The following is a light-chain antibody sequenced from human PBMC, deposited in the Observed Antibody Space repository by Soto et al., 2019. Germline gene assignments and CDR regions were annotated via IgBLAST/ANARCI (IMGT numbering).Light chain of an antibody. CDR3: AAWDDSRNGQGV. Sequence: QSVLTQPPSASGTPGQRVTISCSGSSSNIGSNTVNWYQQLPGTAPKLLIYSNNQRPSGVPDRFSGSKSGTSASLAISGLQSEDEAEYYCAAWDDSRNGQGVFGGGTKVTVL. CDR1: SSNIGSNT. J-gene: IGLJ2*01. V-gene: IGLV1-44*01. CDR2: SNN.